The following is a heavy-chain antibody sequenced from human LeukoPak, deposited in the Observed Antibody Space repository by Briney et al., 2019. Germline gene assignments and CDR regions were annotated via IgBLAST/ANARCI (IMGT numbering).Heavy chain of an antibody. V-gene: IGHV3-23*01. CDR3: AKDRDYYDSSGYLTSYYFDY. Sequence: GGSLRLSCAASGFTFSSYAMSWVRQAPGKGLEWVSAISGSGGSTYYADSVKGRFTISRDNSKNTLYLQMNSLRAEDTAVYYCAKDRDYYDSSGYLTSYYFDYWGQGTLVTVSS. CDR2: ISGSGGST. D-gene: IGHD3-22*01. J-gene: IGHJ4*02. CDR1: GFTFSSYA.